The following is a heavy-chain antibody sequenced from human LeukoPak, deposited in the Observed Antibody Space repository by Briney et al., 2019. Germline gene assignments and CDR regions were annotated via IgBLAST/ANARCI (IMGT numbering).Heavy chain of an antibody. D-gene: IGHD5-18*01. CDR2: IWYDGSNK. Sequence: PGRSLRLSCAASGFTFSSYGMHWVRQAPGKGLEWVAVIWYDGSNKYYADSVKGRFTISRDNSKNTLYLQMNSLRAEDTAVYYCARDADTAMVWGRYFEYWGQGTLVTVSS. V-gene: IGHV3-33*01. CDR3: ARDADTAMVWGRYFEY. J-gene: IGHJ4*02. CDR1: GFTFSSYG.